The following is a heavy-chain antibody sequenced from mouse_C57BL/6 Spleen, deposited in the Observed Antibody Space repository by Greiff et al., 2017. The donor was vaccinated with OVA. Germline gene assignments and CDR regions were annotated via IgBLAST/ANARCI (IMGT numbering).Heavy chain of an antibody. V-gene: IGHV1-55*01. D-gene: IGHD1-1*01. Sequence: VQLQQPGAELVKPGASVKMSCKASGYTFTSYWITWVKQRPGQGLEWIGDIYPGSGSTNYNEKFKSKATLTVDTSSSTAYMQLSSLTSEDSAVDYCARNYGTYWYFDVWGTGTTVTVSS. J-gene: IGHJ1*03. CDR1: GYTFTSYW. CDR3: ARNYGTYWYFDV. CDR2: IYPGSGST.